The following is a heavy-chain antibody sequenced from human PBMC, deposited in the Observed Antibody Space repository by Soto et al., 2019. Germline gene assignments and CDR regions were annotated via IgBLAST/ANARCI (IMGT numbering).Heavy chain of an antibody. CDR1: GFTFSSYS. J-gene: IGHJ6*03. Sequence: GGSLRLSCAASGFTFSSYSMNWVRQAPGKGLEWVSSISSSSSYIYYADSVKGRLTISRDNAKNSLYLQMNSLRAEDTAVYYCARDQADLSDYYYMDVWGKGTTVTVSS. V-gene: IGHV3-21*01. CDR3: ARDQADLSDYYYMDV. CDR2: ISSSSSYI. D-gene: IGHD6-25*01.